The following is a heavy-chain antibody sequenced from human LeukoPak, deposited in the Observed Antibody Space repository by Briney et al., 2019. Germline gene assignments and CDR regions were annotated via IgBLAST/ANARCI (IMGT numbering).Heavy chain of an antibody. Sequence: SQTLSLTCTVSGGSISSGDYYWSWIRQPPGKGLEWIGYTYYSGSTYYNPSLKSRVTISVDTSKNQFSLKLGSVTAADTAVYYCARALTGTTPFDYWGQGTLVTVSS. CDR2: TYYSGST. J-gene: IGHJ4*02. D-gene: IGHD1-7*01. CDR1: GGSISSGDYY. V-gene: IGHV4-30-4*08. CDR3: ARALTGTTPFDY.